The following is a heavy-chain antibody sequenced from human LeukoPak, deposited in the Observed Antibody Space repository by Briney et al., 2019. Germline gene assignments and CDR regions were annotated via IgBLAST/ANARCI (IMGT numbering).Heavy chain of an antibody. CDR1: GFTLSNYD. Sequence: GGSLRLSRAASGFTLSNYDMHGVPHAPRKGLECVAFIRYDGSDKYYADAVKGRFTISRDNSKNTLYLQMNSLRVEDTAVYYCAKGLFTMVVTCWDYWGQGNLVTVSS. D-gene: IGHD4-23*01. CDR3: AKGLFTMVVTCWDY. V-gene: IGHV3-30*02. CDR2: IRYDGSDK. J-gene: IGHJ4*02.